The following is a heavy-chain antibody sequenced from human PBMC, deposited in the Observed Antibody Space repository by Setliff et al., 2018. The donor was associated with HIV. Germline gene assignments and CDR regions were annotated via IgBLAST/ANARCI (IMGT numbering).Heavy chain of an antibody. D-gene: IGHD3-16*02. CDR2: INPSDNRT. J-gene: IGHJ4*02. CDR3: ARSYYDSVWGSHRYRFYYFDY. Sequence: ASVKVSCKASGSTFTNYDINWVRQAPGQGLEWMGIINPSDNRTYYAQKFQGRGTMTRDTATSSVYMELRNLRSEDTAVYYCARSYYDSVWGSHRYRFYYFDYWGQGSLVTVSS. V-gene: IGHV1-46*01. CDR1: GSTFTNYD.